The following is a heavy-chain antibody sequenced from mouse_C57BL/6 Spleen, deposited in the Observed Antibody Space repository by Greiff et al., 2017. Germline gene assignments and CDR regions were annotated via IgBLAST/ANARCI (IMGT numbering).Heavy chain of an antibody. J-gene: IGHJ1*03. CDR2: IWSGGST. V-gene: IGHV2-4*01. Sequence: QVQLKESGPGLVQPSQSLSITCTVSGFSLTSYGVHWVRQPPGKGLEWLGVIWSGGSTDYNAAFISRLSISKDNSKSQVFFKMNSLQADDTAIYYCAKTGTGGYFDVWGTGTTVTVSS. CDR1: GFSLTSYG. CDR3: AKTGTGGYFDV. D-gene: IGHD3-3*01.